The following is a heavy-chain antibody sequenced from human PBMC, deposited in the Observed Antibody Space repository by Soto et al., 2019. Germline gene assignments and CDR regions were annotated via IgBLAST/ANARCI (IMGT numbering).Heavy chain of an antibody. CDR1: GFTFYSYA. Sequence: EVQLLESGGGWVQPGGSLRLSCAASGFTFYSYAMTWVRQAPGKGLEWVSSISGSGGTTYYADSVKGRFTISRDSSKNTLYLQMNSLRTEDTAVYYCAKAHSFVELTPFDYWGQGSLVTVSS. CDR2: ISGSGGTT. D-gene: IGHD1-7*01. CDR3: AKAHSFVELTPFDY. V-gene: IGHV3-23*01. J-gene: IGHJ4*02.